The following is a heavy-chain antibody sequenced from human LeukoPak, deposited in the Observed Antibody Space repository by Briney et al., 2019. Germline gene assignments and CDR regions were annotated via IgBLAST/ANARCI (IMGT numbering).Heavy chain of an antibody. CDR1: GYIFTSYW. V-gene: IGHV5-51*01. Sequence: GESLKTSCKGSGYIFTSYWIGWVRQMHGKGLEWIGIIYPADSDTRYSPSFQGQVTFSADKSISTAYLQWSSLQASDTAMYYCARGLTGAQSGLHDSWGQGTLVTVSS. CDR2: IYPADSDT. CDR3: ARGLTGAQSGLHDS. J-gene: IGHJ4*02. D-gene: IGHD3-3*01.